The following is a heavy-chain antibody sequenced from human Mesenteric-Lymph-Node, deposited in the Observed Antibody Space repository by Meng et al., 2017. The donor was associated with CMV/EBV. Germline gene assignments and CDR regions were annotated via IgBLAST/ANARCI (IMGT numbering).Heavy chain of an antibody. CDR1: GGSISSSDYY. CDR3: ARDLAFSITPRDDRGGVDY. D-gene: IGHD6-6*01. CDR2: VLHSGDT. Sequence: ETLSLTCTVSGGSISSSDYYWGWIRQPPGKGLEWIASVLHSGDTYYNPSLKSRVTISIDTSKNRFSLKLSSVTAADTAVYYCARDLAFSITPRDDRGGVDYWGQGTLVTVSS. J-gene: IGHJ4*02. V-gene: IGHV4-39*07.